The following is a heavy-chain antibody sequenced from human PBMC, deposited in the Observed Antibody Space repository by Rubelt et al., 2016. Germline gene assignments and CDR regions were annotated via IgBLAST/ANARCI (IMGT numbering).Heavy chain of an antibody. V-gene: IGHV4-59*01. J-gene: IGHJ5*02. CDR2: IYYSGST. Sequence: QVQLQESGPGLVKPSETLSLTCTVSGGSISRYYWSWIRQPPGKGLEWIGYIYYSGSTNYNPSPKSRVTIAVDTCKHHVSLKLSSGTAADTAVYYCARDRYWFDPWGQVTLVTVSS. CDR3: ARDRYWFDP. CDR1: GGSISRYY.